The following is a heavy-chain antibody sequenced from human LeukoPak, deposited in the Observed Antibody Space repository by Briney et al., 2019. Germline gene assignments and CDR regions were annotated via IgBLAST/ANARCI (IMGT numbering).Heavy chain of an antibody. Sequence: ASVKVSCKSSGYTFTSYGISWVRQAPGQGLEWMGWISAYNCNTNYAQKLQGRVTMTTDTSTSTAYMELRSLRSDDTAVYYCAPDLPYCTNGVCYIDRYYYYGMDVWGQGTTVTVSS. V-gene: IGHV1-18*01. J-gene: IGHJ6*02. CDR2: ISAYNCNT. D-gene: IGHD2-8*01. CDR3: APDLPYCTNGVCYIDRYYYYGMDV. CDR1: GYTFTSYG.